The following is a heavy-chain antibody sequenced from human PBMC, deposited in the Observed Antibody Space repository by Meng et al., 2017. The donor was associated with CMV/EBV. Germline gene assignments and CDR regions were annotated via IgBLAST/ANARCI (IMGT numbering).Heavy chain of an antibody. J-gene: IGHJ4*02. V-gene: IGHV3-74*01. CDR3: SRKTPPDY. CDR1: GFTFSSYW. CDR2: INSDGSST. Sequence: GESLKISCAASGFTFSSYWMHWVRQAPGKGLVWVSRINSDGSSTSHADSVKGRFTLSRDNAKNTLYLQKNSLRAENTAVYYCSRKTPPDYWGQGTLVTVSS.